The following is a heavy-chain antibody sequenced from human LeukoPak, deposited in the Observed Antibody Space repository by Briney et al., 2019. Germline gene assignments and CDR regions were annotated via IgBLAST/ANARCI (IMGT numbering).Heavy chain of an antibody. J-gene: IGHJ5*02. V-gene: IGHV4-34*01. Sequence: PSETLSLTCAVYGASFNDYYWSWIRHSPTKGLGWIGEVNHSGSAKYNPSLKSRVTISADKSKNQVLLRLSPVAAADSGVYYCARERASNNHDNWFDPWGQGTLVTVSS. CDR2: VNHSGSA. CDR1: GASFNDYY. CDR3: ARERASNNHDNWFDP.